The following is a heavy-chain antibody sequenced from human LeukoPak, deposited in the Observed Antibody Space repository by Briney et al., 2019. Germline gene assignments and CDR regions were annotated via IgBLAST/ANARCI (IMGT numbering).Heavy chain of an antibody. V-gene: IGHV2-5*01. J-gene: IGHJ4*02. D-gene: IGHD3-22*01. CDR3: AHSSYYYDSSGYYALDY. CDR2: IYWNDDK. Sequence: EAGPTLAKPTQTLTLTCTFSGFSLSTSGEGVGWIRQPPGKTLEWLALIYWNDDKRYSPSLKSRLTITKDTSKNQVVLTMTNMDPVDTATYYCAHSSYYYDSSGYYALDYWGQGTLVTVSS. CDR1: GFSLSTSGEG.